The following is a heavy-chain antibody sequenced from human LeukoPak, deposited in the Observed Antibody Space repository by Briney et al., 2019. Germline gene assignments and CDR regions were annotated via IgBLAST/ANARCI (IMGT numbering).Heavy chain of an antibody. V-gene: IGHV3-48*02. CDR3: ARDFRAPRWFFDL. CDR2: ISDSSGTI. CDR1: EFTFSSFS. Sequence: GGSLRLSCAASEFTFSSFSMNWVRQAPGKGLEWVSYISDSSGTIYYAASVTGRFTISRDNVKNSLFLQMNSLRDEDTAVYYCARDFRAPRWFFDLWGRGTLDTVSS. J-gene: IGHJ2*01.